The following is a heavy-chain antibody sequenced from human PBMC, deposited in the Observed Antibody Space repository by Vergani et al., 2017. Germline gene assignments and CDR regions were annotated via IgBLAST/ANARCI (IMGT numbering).Heavy chain of an antibody. CDR2: IGVSDNSI. CDR3: VRDPDYSTFDS. J-gene: IGHJ4*02. Sequence: DVRLVESGGAVVQPGGSLRLSCAASGFTFSASSMNWVRQTPGKGLEWISYIGVSDNSIYYADSVMGRFAISRDNARNLLFLQMNSLRADDSALYFCVRDPDYSTFDSWGQGTLVTVS. V-gene: IGHV3-48*01. D-gene: IGHD4-11*01. CDR1: GFTFSASS.